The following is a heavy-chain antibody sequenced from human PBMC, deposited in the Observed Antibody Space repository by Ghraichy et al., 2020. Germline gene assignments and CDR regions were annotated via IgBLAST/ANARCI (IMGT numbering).Heavy chain of an antibody. CDR1: GFSFSYSW. J-gene: IGHJ4*02. V-gene: IGHV3-74*01. CDR2: INRDGSST. Sequence: GGSLRLSCAASGFSFSYSWMHWVRQAPGKGLVWVSRINRDGSSTNYADSVKGRFTISRDNAKNTLYLEMNSLRAEDTAVYYCARVAQDGYNLLDKWGQGTLVTVS. D-gene: IGHD5-24*01. CDR3: ARVAQDGYNLLDK.